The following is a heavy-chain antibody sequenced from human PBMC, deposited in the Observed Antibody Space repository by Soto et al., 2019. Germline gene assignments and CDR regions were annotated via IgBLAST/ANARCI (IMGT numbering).Heavy chain of an antibody. CDR3: AKDLTRQLAYWLDL. V-gene: IGHV1-2*02. Sequence: ASVKVSCKASGFSFTGYYIHWLRQAPGQGLGWMGWINAHSGGTEYAQKFQGRVTLTRDTSIATAYLTLTSLTSDDTALYYCAKDLTRQLAYWLDLSCQGTQVTVSS. CDR2: INAHSGGT. D-gene: IGHD6-6*01. J-gene: IGHJ5*02. CDR1: GFSFTGYY.